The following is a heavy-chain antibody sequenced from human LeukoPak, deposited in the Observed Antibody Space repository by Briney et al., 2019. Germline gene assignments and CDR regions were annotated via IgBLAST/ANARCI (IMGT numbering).Heavy chain of an antibody. CDR2: IGSTGTNT. CDR1: GFTFSDYA. CDR3: ATETNGRHYDY. J-gene: IGHJ4*02. D-gene: IGHD1-14*01. Sequence: GGSLRLSCAASGFTFSDYAMSWVRQAPGKGLEWVSSIGSTGTNTYYVDSVKGRFTISRDNANNFLYLQMNSLRAEDTAVYYCATETNGRHYDYWGQGTLLTVSS. V-gene: IGHV3-23*01.